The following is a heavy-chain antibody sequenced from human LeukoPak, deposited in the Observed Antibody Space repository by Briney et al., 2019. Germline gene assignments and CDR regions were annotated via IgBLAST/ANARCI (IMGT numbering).Heavy chain of an antibody. CDR2: ISSSSSYI. Sequence: GGSLRLSCAASGSTFSSYSMNWVRQAPGKGLEWVSSISSSSSYIYYADSVKGRFTISRDNAKNSLYLQMNSLGAEDTAVYYCARDRDYGGSPTDYWGQGTLVTVSS. J-gene: IGHJ4*02. CDR3: ARDRDYGGSPTDY. D-gene: IGHD4-23*01. V-gene: IGHV3-21*01. CDR1: GSTFSSYS.